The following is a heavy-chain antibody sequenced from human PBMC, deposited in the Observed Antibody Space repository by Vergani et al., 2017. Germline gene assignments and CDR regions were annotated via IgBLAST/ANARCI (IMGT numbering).Heavy chain of an antibody. CDR2: VHTDGTA. Sequence: VQLQESGPGLLKPSETLSLTCSVSGASISSYFWSWIRQPAGKGLEWLGRVHTDGTAYYNPSLRTRVRLSADLSQSQFSLKMTSLTAADTAVYFCARDQWGGEGPRGWVAPWGQGILVTVSS. D-gene: IGHD3-10*01. CDR1: GASISSYF. J-gene: IGHJ5*02. CDR3: ARDQWGGEGPRGWVAP. V-gene: IGHV4-4*07.